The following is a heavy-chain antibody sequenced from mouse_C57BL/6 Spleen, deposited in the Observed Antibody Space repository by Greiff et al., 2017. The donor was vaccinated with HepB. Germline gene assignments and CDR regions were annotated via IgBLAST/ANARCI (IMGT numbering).Heavy chain of an antibody. V-gene: IGHV1-82*01. CDR1: GYAFSSSW. D-gene: IGHD2-3*01. Sequence: VQLQQSGPELVKPGASVKISCKASGYAFSSSWMNWVKQRPGKGLEWIGRIYPGDGGTNYNGKFKVKVTLTADKSSSTAYMQLSSLTSEDSAVYFCARCGWLPPYAMDYWGQGTSVTVSS. J-gene: IGHJ4*01. CDR2: IYPGDGGT. CDR3: ARCGWLPPYAMDY.